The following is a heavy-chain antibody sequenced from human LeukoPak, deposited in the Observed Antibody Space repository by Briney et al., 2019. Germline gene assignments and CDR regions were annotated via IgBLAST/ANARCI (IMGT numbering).Heavy chain of an antibody. D-gene: IGHD4/OR15-4a*01. J-gene: IGHJ4*02. Sequence: GSLRLSCTVSGFTIISNSMSWVRQAPGKGLEWVSFIYSDNAHYSDSVKGRFTISRDNSKNTLYLQMNSLRAEDTAVYYCARRAGAYSHPYDYWGQGTLVTVSS. CDR2: IYSDNA. CDR1: GFTIISNS. CDR3: ARRAGAYSHPYDY. V-gene: IGHV3-53*01.